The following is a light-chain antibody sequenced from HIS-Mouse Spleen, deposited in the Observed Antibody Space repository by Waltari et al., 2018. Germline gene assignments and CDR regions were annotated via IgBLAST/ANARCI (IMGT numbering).Light chain of an antibody. V-gene: IGLV2-23*01. CDR3: CSYAGSSTYVV. CDR2: EGS. J-gene: IGLJ2*01. Sequence: QSALTQPASVSGSPGQSITISCTGTSSDGGSYNLVSCYQHHPCKAPKPVIYEGSKRPSGVSNRFSGSKSANTASLTISGLQAEDEADYYCCSYAGSSTYVVFGGGTKLTVL. CDR1: SSDGGSYNL.